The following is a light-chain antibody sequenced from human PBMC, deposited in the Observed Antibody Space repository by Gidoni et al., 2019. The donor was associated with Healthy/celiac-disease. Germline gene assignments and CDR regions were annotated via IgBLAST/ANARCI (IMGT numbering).Light chain of an antibody. J-gene: IGKJ4*01. CDR1: QSVSSY. V-gene: IGKV3-11*01. CDR3: QQRSNWPPSLT. Sequence: EIVLTQSPATLSLSPGERATLPCRASQSVSSYLAWYQQKPGQAPRLLIYDASNSATGIPARFSGSGSGTDFTLTISSLEPEDFAVYYCQQRSNWPPSLTFGGGTKVEIK. CDR2: DAS.